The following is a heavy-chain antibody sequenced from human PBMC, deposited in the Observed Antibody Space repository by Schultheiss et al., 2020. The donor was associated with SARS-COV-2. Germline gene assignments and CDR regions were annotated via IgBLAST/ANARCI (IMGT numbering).Heavy chain of an antibody. CDR3: ASVEHANYYYYYGMDV. CDR1: GYTFTGYY. J-gene: IGHJ6*02. Sequence: ASVKVSCKASGYTFTGYYMHWVRQAPGQGLEWMGWINPNSGGTNYAQKFQGWVTMTRDTSISTAYMELSRLRSDDTAVYYCASVEHANYYYYYGMDVWGQGTTVTVSS. CDR2: INPNSGGT. V-gene: IGHV1-2*04.